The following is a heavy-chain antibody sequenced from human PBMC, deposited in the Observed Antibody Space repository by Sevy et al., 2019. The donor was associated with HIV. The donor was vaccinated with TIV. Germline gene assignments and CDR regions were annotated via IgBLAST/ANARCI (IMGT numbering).Heavy chain of an antibody. CDR2: IYYSRST. D-gene: IGHD5-12*01. J-gene: IGHJ4*02. Sequence: SETLSLTCTVSGGSISSYYWSWIRQPPGKGLEWIGYIYYSRSTNYNPSLKSRVTISVDTSKNQFSLKLSSVTAADTAVYYCARHTGGYSGYDPVDYWGQGTLVTVSS. CDR1: GGSISSYY. V-gene: IGHV4-59*08. CDR3: ARHTGGYSGYDPVDY.